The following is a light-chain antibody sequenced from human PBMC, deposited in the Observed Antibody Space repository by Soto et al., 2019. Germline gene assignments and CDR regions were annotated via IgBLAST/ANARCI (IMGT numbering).Light chain of an antibody. J-gene: IGKJ2*01. CDR1: QGISSY. Sequence: AIRMTQSPSSFSASTGDRVTITCRASQGISSYLAWYQQKPGQAPKLLTYAASTLQSGVPSRFTGSRSGADFTLTTSSLQTEDLTTCYCQQYYSYSRSFGQGTKLAIK. CDR3: QQYYSYSRS. V-gene: IGKV1-8*01. CDR2: AAS.